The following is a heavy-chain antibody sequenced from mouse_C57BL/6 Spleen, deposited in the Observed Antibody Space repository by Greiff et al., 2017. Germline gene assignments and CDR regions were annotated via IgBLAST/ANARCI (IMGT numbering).Heavy chain of an antibody. CDR3: ARRDYDYDGAMDY. V-gene: IGHV2-2*01. CDR2: IWSGGST. J-gene: IGHJ4*01. CDR1: GFSLTSYG. Sequence: VQVVESGPGLVQPSQSLSITCTVSGFSLTSYGVHWVRQSPGKGLEWLGVIWSGGSTDYNAAFISRLSISKDNSKSQVFFKMNSLQADDTAIYYCARRDYDYDGAMDYWGQGTSVTVSS. D-gene: IGHD2-4*01.